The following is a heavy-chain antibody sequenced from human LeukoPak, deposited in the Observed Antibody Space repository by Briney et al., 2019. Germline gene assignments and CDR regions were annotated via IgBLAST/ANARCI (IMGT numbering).Heavy chain of an antibody. J-gene: IGHJ4*02. CDR3: TTAHYGDVY. D-gene: IGHD4-17*01. CDR1: GFTFSDYY. CDR2: IKSKTDGGTT. V-gene: IGHV3-15*01. Sequence: GGSLRLSCAASGFTFSDYYMSWIRQAPGKGLEWVGRIKSKTDGGTTDYTAPVKGRFTISRGDSKNTLYLQMNSLKTEDTAVYYCTTAHYGDVYWGQGTLVTVSS.